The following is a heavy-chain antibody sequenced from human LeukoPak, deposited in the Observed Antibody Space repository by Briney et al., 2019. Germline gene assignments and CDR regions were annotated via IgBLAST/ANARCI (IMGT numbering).Heavy chain of an antibody. CDR3: ARVGCITIFGVVIPNWFDP. V-gene: IGHV4-61*01. J-gene: IGHJ5*02. Sequence: SETLSLTCTVSGGSVSSGSYYWSWVRQPPGKGLEWIGYIYYSGSTYYNPSLKSRVTISVDTSKNQFSLKLSSVTAADTAVYYCARVGCITIFGVVIPNWFDPWGQGTLVTVSS. CDR2: IYYSGST. CDR1: GGSVSSGSYY. D-gene: IGHD3-3*01.